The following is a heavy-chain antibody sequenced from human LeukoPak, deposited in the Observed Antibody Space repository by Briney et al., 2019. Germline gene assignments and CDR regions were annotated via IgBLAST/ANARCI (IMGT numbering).Heavy chain of an antibody. J-gene: IGHJ6*03. Sequence: QPGGSLRLSCAASGFTFSSYAMSWVRQAPGKGLEWVSAISGSGGSTYYADSVKGRFTISRDNSKNTLYLQMNSLRAEDTAVYYCAKLPVDRITGTTPFGYYYYMDVWGKGTTVTVSS. D-gene: IGHD1-7*01. CDR3: AKLPVDRITGTTPFGYYYYMDV. CDR2: ISGSGGST. CDR1: GFTFSSYA. V-gene: IGHV3-23*01.